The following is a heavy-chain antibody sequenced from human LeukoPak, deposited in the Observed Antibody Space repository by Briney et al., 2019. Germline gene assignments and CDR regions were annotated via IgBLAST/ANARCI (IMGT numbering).Heavy chain of an antibody. V-gene: IGHV1-69*06. CDR1: GGTFSSYA. CDR3: ARAIAVAGPDYYYYYMDV. Sequence: SVKVSCKASGGTFSSYAISWVRQAPGQGLEWMGRIIPIFGTANYAQKFQGRVTITADKSTSTAYMELSSLRSEDTAVYYCARAIAVAGPDYYYYYMDVWGKGTTVTVSS. CDR2: IIPIFGTA. J-gene: IGHJ6*03. D-gene: IGHD6-19*01.